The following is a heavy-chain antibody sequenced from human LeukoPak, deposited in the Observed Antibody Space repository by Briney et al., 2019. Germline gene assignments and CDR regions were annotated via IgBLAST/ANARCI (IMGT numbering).Heavy chain of an antibody. J-gene: IGHJ6*02. CDR2: IYYSGTT. CDR1: GDSISSGGSY. CDR3: ARAACSSTGCYAGYYYGMDV. V-gene: IGHV4-31*03. D-gene: IGHD2-2*01. Sequence: SQTLSLTCTVSGDSISSGGSYWSWTRQHPGEGLEWIGYIYYSGTTQYNPSLKSRVTISIDTSKNQFSLKLTSVTAADTAVYYCARAACSSTGCYAGYYYGMDVWGQGTTVTVSS.